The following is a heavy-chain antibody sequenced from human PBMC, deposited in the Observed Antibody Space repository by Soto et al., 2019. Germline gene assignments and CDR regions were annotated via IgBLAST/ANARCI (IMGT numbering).Heavy chain of an antibody. J-gene: IGHJ6*02. D-gene: IGHD2-21*02. CDR2: ISSSSSYI. CDR1: GFTFSSYS. CDR3: AILAYCGGDCYLYYYGMDV. V-gene: IGHV3-21*01. Sequence: EVQLVESGGGLVKPGGSLRLSCAASGFTFSSYSMNWVRQAPGKGLEWVSSISSSSSYIYYADSVKGRFTISRDNAKNSLHLQMNRLRADETAVYYCAILAYCGGDCYLYYYGMDVWGQGTTVTVSS.